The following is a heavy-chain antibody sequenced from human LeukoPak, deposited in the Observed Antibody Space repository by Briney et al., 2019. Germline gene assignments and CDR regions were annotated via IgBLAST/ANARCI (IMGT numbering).Heavy chain of an antibody. J-gene: IGHJ4*02. CDR3: ARDLRMITFGGAPY. CDR2: IYHSGST. CDR1: GGSISSSNW. D-gene: IGHD3-16*01. V-gene: IGHV4-4*02. Sequence: PSETLSLTCTVSGGSISSSNWWSWVRQPPGKGLEWIGEIYHSGSTNYNPSLKSRVTISVDKSKNQFSLKLSSVTAADTAVYYCARDLRMITFGGAPYWGQGTLVTVSS.